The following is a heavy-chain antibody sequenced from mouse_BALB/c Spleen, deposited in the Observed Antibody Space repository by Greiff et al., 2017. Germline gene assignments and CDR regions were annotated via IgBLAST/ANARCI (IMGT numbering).Heavy chain of an antibody. CDR1: GFTFSSYT. V-gene: IGHV5-6-4*01. Sequence: EVQRVESGGGLVKPGGSLKLSCAASGFTFSSYTMSWVRQTPEKRLEWVATISSGGSYTYYPASVKGRFTISRDNAKNTLYLQMSSLKSEDTAMYYCTRDAMDYWGQGTSVTVSS. CDR2: ISSGGSYT. J-gene: IGHJ4*01. CDR3: TRDAMDY.